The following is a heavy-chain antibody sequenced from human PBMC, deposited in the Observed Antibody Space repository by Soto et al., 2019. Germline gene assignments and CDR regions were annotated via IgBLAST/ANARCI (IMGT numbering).Heavy chain of an antibody. D-gene: IGHD3-22*01. Sequence: QVQLVESGGGVVQPGRSLRLSCAASGFTFSSYGMHWVRQAPGKGLEWVAVISYDGSNKYSAESVKGRFTISRDNSKNTLYLQMNSLRAEDTAVYYCAKAHFTTMIVDGMDVWGQGTTVTVSS. J-gene: IGHJ6*02. V-gene: IGHV3-30*18. CDR1: GFTFSSYG. CDR2: ISYDGSNK. CDR3: AKAHFTTMIVDGMDV.